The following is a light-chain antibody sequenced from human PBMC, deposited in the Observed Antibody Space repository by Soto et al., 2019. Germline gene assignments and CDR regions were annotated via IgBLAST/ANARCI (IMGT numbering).Light chain of an antibody. CDR1: ENIGAW. J-gene: IGKJ5*01. V-gene: IGKV1-5*03. CDR3: QQYENLPT. CDR2: KAS. Sequence: DIQMTQSPSTLSASVGDRVTITCRASENIGAWLAWYQQKPGKAPKLLIYKASTLKSGVPSRFSGSGSGTEFTLTISRLQPEDIATYYCQQYENLPTFGQGTRLEIK.